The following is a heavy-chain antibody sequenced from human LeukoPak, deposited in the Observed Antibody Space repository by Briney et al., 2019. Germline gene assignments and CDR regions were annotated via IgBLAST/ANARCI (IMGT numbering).Heavy chain of an antibody. V-gene: IGHV4-39*01. D-gene: IGHD3-9*01. Sequence: SETLSLTCTVSGVSISSSYSYWGWIRQPPGMGLEWIGSIYYTGNTYYNASLKSQVSISIDTSKNQFSLKLTSVTAADTAVYYCARLLPKRYFEWLLSVSGWFDPWGQGTLVTVSS. CDR3: ARLLPKRYFEWLLSVSGWFDP. J-gene: IGHJ5*02. CDR1: GVSISSSYSY. CDR2: IYYTGNT.